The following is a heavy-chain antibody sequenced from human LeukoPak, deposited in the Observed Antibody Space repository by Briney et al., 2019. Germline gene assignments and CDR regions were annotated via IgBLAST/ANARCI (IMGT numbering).Heavy chain of an antibody. V-gene: IGHV4-59*08. Sequence: SETLSLTWTVSGGSISSYYWSWIRQPPGKGLEWIGYIYYSGSTNYNPSLKSRVTISVDTSKNQFSLKLSSVTAADTAVYYCARHAAPSYYYGMDVWGQGTTVTVSS. J-gene: IGHJ6*02. CDR1: GGSISSYY. CDR3: ARHAAPSYYYGMDV. CDR2: IYYSGST. D-gene: IGHD6-25*01.